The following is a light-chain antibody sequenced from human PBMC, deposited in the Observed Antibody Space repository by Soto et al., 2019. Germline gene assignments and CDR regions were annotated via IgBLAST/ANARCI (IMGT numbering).Light chain of an antibody. J-gene: IGKJ4*01. V-gene: IGKV3-11*01. CDR3: QQHSNWPLT. Sequence: EIVLTQSPATLSLSPGERATLSCRASQSVGTNFAWYQQKPGQAPGLLIYEASTRATGIPARFSGSGSGTDSTLTISSLQPEDFAVYYCQQHSNWPLTLGGGTKVDIK. CDR2: EAS. CDR1: QSVGTN.